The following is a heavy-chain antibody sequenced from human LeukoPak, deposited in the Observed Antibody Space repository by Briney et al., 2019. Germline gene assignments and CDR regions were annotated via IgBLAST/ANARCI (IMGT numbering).Heavy chain of an antibody. J-gene: IGHJ5*02. CDR1: GGSISSYY. CDR3: AGAHYDILTGYSTGGLNWFDP. V-gene: IGHV4-59*01. Sequence: PSETLPLTCTVSGGSISSYYWSWIRQPPGKGLEWIGYIYYSGSTNYNPSLKSRVTISVDTSKNQFSLKLSSVTAADTAVYYCAGAHYDILTGYSTGGLNWFDPWGQGTLVTVSS. D-gene: IGHD3-9*01. CDR2: IYYSGST.